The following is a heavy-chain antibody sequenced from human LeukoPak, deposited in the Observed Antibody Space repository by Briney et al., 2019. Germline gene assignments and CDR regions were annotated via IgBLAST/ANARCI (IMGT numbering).Heavy chain of an antibody. J-gene: IGHJ5*02. Sequence: GGSLRLSCAASGFTFSSYAMHWVRQAPGKGLEWVAVISYDGSNKYYADSVKGRFTISRDNSKNTLYLQMNSLRAEDTAVYYCAKEGLPAAIHWFDPWGQGTLVTVSS. CDR2: ISYDGSNK. CDR1: GFTFSSYA. D-gene: IGHD2-2*01. CDR3: AKEGLPAAIHWFDP. V-gene: IGHV3-30-3*01.